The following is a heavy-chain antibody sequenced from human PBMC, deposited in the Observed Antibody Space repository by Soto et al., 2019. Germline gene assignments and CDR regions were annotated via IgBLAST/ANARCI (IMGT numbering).Heavy chain of an antibody. D-gene: IGHD2-15*01. CDR3: ASPVVAATGYYYYGMDV. Sequence: GASVKVSCEACGGSFSSYAISCVRQAPGQGLEWMGGIIPIFGTANYAQKFQGRVTITADESTSAAYMELSSLRSEDTAVYYCASPVVAATGYYYYGMDVWGQGTTVTVSS. CDR1: GGSFSSYA. J-gene: IGHJ6*02. V-gene: IGHV1-69*13. CDR2: IIPIFGTA.